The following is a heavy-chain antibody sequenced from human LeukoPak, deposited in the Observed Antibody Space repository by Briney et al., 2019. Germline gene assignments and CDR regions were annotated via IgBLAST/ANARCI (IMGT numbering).Heavy chain of an antibody. J-gene: IGHJ4*02. V-gene: IGHV3-23*01. Sequence: PGGSLRLSCAASGFTFSSYWMHWVRQAPGKGLEWVSAISHSSSGTYYPDSAKGRFTISRDNSKNTLYMQMNSLRAEDTALYYCAKVINSGYFYYFDYWGQGTLVTVSS. CDR3: AKVINSGYFYYFDY. CDR1: GFTFSSYW. D-gene: IGHD3-22*01. CDR2: ISHSSSGT.